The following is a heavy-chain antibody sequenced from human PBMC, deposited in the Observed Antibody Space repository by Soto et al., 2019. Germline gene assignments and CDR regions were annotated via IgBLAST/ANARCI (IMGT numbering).Heavy chain of an antibody. CDR2: ISAYNGNT. CDR1: GYTFTSYG. V-gene: IGHV1-18*01. Sequence: QVQLVQSGAEVKKPGASVKVSCKASGYTFTSYGISWVRQAPGQGLEWMGWISAYNGNTNYAQKLQGRVTMTTDTSTSTAYMELRSLRSDDTAVYYCARDLGYFHWLLAERTRHFDYWGQGTLVTVSS. D-gene: IGHD3-9*01. CDR3: ARDLGYFHWLLAERTRHFDY. J-gene: IGHJ4*02.